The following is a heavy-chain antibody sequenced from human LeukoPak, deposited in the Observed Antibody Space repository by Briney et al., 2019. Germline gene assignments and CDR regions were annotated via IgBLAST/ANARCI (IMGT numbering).Heavy chain of an antibody. D-gene: IGHD1-26*01. V-gene: IGHV3-73*01. Sequence: GGSLRLSCAASGFTFSGSAMHWVRQASGKGLEWVGRIRSKANSYATAYAASVKGRFTISRDDSKNTAYLQMNSLKTEDTAVYYCARDRSYVFYYYMDVWGKGTTVTVSS. CDR1: GFTFSGSA. CDR3: ARDRSYVFYYYMDV. J-gene: IGHJ6*03. CDR2: IRSKANSYAT.